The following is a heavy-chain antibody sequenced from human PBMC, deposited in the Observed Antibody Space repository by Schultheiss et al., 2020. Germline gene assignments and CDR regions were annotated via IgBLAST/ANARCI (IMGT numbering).Heavy chain of an antibody. CDR1: GYSFTSYW. Sequence: GGSLRLSCKGSGYSFTSYWIGWVRQMPGKGLEWMGIIYPGDSDTNYSPSFQGHVTISADKSISTAYLQWSSLKASDTAMYYCARDGWGYCSSTSCRYYYYYGMDVWGQGTTVNVYS. D-gene: IGHD2-2*01. V-gene: IGHV5-51*01. J-gene: IGHJ6*02. CDR3: ARDGWGYCSSTSCRYYYYYGMDV. CDR2: IYPGDSDT.